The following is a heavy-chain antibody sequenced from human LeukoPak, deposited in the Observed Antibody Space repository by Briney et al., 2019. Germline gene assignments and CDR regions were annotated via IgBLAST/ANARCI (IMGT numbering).Heavy chain of an antibody. Sequence: ASVKVSCKASGYTFTGYYMHWVRQAPGQGLEWMGWINPNSGGTNYAQKFQGRVTMTRDTSISTAYMELSRLRSDDTAVYYCAREMMATISSYFDYWGQGTLVTVSS. D-gene: IGHD5-24*01. J-gene: IGHJ4*02. CDR3: AREMMATISSYFDY. CDR1: GYTFTGYY. V-gene: IGHV1-2*02. CDR2: INPNSGGT.